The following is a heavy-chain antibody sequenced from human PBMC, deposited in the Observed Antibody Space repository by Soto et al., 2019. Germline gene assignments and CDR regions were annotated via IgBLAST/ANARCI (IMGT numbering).Heavy chain of an antibody. CDR1: GFSLSTSGLG. Sequence: QITLKESGPTLVKPTQTLTLTCTFSGFSLSTSGLGVGWIRQPPGKALEGLALIYWDDDKRYSQSLKSRLTITKDTSQNQVVLTMTNMDPVDTATYYCARGRGYSGYARDAFDIWGQGTMVTVSS. V-gene: IGHV2-5*02. CDR2: IYWDDDK. J-gene: IGHJ3*02. CDR3: ARGRGYSGYARDAFDI. D-gene: IGHD5-12*01.